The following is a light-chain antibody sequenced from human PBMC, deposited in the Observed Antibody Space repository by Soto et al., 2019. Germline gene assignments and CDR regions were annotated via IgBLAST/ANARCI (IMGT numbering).Light chain of an antibody. Sequence: DIQMTQSPSSLSASVGDRVTITCRASQSISIYLNWYQRKPGKAPKLLIYAASSLQSGVPSRFSADGSGTDFTLTISSLQPEDFATYYCQQSSSTPPFTFGPGTKVDIK. CDR3: QQSSSTPPFT. J-gene: IGKJ3*01. CDR2: AAS. V-gene: IGKV1-39*01. CDR1: QSISIY.